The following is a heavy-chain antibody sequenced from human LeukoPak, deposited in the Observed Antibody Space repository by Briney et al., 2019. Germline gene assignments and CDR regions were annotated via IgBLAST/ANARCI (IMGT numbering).Heavy chain of an antibody. J-gene: IGHJ4*02. V-gene: IGHV3-66*01. Sequence: PGGSLRLSCAASGFTVSSNYESWVRQAPGKGLEWISVIYSGGSTYYADSVKGRSSVSRDNSENTVYLQMNSLRAEDTAMYYCARGRYGADYWGQGTLVTVSS. CDR2: IYSGGST. CDR1: GFTVSSNY. D-gene: IGHD3-10*01. CDR3: ARGRYGADY.